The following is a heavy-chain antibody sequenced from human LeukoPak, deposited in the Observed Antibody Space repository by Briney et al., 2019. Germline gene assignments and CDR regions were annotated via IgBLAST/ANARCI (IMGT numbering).Heavy chain of an antibody. Sequence: GGSLRLSCAASGFTFSSYSMNWVRQAPGKGLEWVSSISGSSSYTYYADSVKGRFTISRDNAKNSLYLQMNSLRAEDTAVYYCSSKIVVTTTGWLFDYWGPGSLVTVSS. D-gene: IGHD5-12*01. J-gene: IGHJ4*02. CDR1: GFTFSSYS. CDR3: SSKIVVTTTGWLFDY. CDR2: ISGSSSYT. V-gene: IGHV3-21*01.